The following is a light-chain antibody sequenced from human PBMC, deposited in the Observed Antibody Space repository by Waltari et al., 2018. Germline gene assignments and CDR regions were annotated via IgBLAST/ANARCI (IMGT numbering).Light chain of an antibody. CDR3: QTGGHGTWV. J-gene: IGLJ3*02. CDR2: VNSDGSH. V-gene: IGLV4-69*01. Sequence: QLVLTQSPSASASLGASVKLTCTLSSRTSSNVIAWQQQQPEKGPRYLMKVNSDGSHSKGDEIPDRFSGSSSGAERYLTISSLQSEDEADYYCQTGGHGTWVFGGGTKLTVL. CDR1: SRTSSNV.